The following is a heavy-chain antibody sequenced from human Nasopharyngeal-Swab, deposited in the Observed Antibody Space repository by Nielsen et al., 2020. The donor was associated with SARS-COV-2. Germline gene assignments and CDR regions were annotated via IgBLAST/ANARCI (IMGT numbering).Heavy chain of an antibody. Sequence: GGSLRLSCAASGFTFSTSWMSWVRQTPGKGLEWVAAIKPDGSEEYYADSVKGRFTISRDNAKNSLYLQMNSLRGEDTAIYYCASTNDWCFQYWGQGSLITVSS. CDR1: GFTFSTSW. CDR3: ASTNDWCFQY. D-gene: IGHD3-9*01. J-gene: IGHJ4*02. CDR2: IKPDGSEE. V-gene: IGHV3-7*02.